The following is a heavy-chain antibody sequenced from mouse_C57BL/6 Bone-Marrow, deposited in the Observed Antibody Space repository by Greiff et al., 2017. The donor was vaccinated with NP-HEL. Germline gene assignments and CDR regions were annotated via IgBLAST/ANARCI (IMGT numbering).Heavy chain of an antibody. CDR3: ARTTLYYGNLDY. Sequence: QVQLQQPGAELVKPGASVKLSCKASGYTFTSYWMQWVKQRPGQGLEWIGEIDPSDSYTNYNQKFKGKATLTVDTSSSTAYMQLSSLTSEDSAVYYCARTTLYYGNLDYWGQGTTLTVSS. CDR1: GYTFTSYW. V-gene: IGHV1-50*01. CDR2: IDPSDSYT. D-gene: IGHD2-1*01. J-gene: IGHJ2*01.